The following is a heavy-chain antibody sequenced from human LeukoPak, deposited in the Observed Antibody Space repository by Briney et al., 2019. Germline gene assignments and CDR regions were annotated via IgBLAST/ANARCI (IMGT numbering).Heavy chain of an antibody. CDR2: NTSSGSTR. V-gene: IGHV3-11*01. CDR1: GFTFSDYY. CDR3: ARSIRALRFLETPGYFDY. J-gene: IGHJ4*02. Sequence: GGSLRLSCAVCGFTFSDYYMSGIRQPPGKGREWVPYNTSSGSTRYYADTSKGQFTISRDNDKNSQYLQMNSLTADATAAYYYARSIRALRFLETPGYFDYWGQGTLVTVSS. D-gene: IGHD3-3*01.